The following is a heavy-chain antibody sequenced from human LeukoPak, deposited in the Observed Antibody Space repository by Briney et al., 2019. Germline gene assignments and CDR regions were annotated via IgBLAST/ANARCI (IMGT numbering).Heavy chain of an antibody. Sequence: SVKVSCKASGGTFSSYAISWVRQAPGQGLEWMGRIIPIFGTANYAQKVQGRVTITTDESTSTAYMELSSLRSEDTAVYYCARHPGGVGRYYYYMDVWGKGTTVTVSS. J-gene: IGHJ6*03. V-gene: IGHV1-69*05. CDR3: ARHPGGVGRYYYYMDV. D-gene: IGHD2-8*02. CDR1: GGTFSSYA. CDR2: IIPIFGTA.